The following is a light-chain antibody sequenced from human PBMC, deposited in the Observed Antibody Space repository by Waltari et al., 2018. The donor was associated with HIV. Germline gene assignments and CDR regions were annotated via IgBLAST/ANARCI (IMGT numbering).Light chain of an antibody. CDR3: QQYENWPPFT. V-gene: IGKV3-15*01. J-gene: IGKJ4*01. CDR1: QTITSN. CDR2: GAS. Sequence: EIVMTQSPATLAVSPGERATLSCRASQTITSNLAWYQHKPGQAPRLLIFGASTRATGIPARFSGSWSGTDFTLTISRLQSEDFAIYYCQQYENWPPFTFGGGTRVEIK.